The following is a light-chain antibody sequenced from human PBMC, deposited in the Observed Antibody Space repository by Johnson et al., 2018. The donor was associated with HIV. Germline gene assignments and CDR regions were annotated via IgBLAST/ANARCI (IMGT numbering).Light chain of an antibody. CDR1: SSNIENNY. CDR2: ENN. J-gene: IGLJ1*01. CDR3: GTWYSSLSAYV. V-gene: IGLV1-51*02. Sequence: QSVLTQPPSVSATPGQKVTISCSGSSSNIENNYVSWYQQLPETAPKLLIYENNKRPSGIPDRFSGSKSGTSATLGVTGLQTGDEADYFCGTWYSSLSAYVFGTGTKVTVL.